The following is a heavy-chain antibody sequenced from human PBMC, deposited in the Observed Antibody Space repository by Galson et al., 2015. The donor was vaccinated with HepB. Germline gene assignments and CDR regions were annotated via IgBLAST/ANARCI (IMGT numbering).Heavy chain of an antibody. CDR1: GFTFSKYA. CDR3: ATFRKRGDPHDM. CDR2: ISDDGGLT. V-gene: IGHV3-23*01. Sequence: SLRLSCAASGFTFSKYAMSWVRQVPGKGLEWVSGISDDGGLTYSADSVKGRFTVSRDNSKDSLYLQMTSLRAEDTAVYYCATFRKRGDPHDMWGQGTMVTVSS. D-gene: IGHD2-21*01. J-gene: IGHJ3*02.